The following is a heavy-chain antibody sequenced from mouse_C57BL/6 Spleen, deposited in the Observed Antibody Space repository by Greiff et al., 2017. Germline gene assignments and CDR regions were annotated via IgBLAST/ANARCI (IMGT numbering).Heavy chain of an antibody. Sequence: QVQLQQPGAELVKPGASVKLSCKASGYTFTSYWMQWVKQRPGQGLEWIGEIDPSDSYTNYNQKFKGKATLTVDTSSSTAYMQLSSLTSEDSAVYYCARWPPLVDYWGQGTTRTVSS. CDR3: ARWPPLVDY. CDR2: IDPSDSYT. D-gene: IGHD1-1*02. V-gene: IGHV1-50*01. CDR1: GYTFTSYW. J-gene: IGHJ2*01.